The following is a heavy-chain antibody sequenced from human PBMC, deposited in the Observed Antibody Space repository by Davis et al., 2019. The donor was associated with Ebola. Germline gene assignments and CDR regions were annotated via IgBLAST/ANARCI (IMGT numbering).Heavy chain of an antibody. CDR1: GFTFSGSA. CDR3: WGTTVIPKSFDY. V-gene: IGHV3-73*01. D-gene: IGHD4-17*01. CDR2: IRSKANSYAT. Sequence: PGGSLRLSCAASGFTFSGSAMHWVRQASGKGLEWVGRIRSKANSYATAYAASVKGRFTISRDDSKNTAYLQMNSLKTEDTAVYYCWGTTVIPKSFDYWGQGTLVTVSS. J-gene: IGHJ4*02.